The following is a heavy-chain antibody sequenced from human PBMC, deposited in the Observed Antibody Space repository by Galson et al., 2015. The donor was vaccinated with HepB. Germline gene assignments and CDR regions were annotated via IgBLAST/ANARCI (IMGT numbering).Heavy chain of an antibody. CDR3: ARGMRSNRYGYYYYGMDV. CDR1: GYSFTSYW. D-gene: IGHD1-26*01. V-gene: IGHV5-51*03. J-gene: IGHJ6*02. Sequence: QSGAEVKKPGESLKISCKGSGYSFTSYWIGWVRQMPGKGLEWMGTIYPGDSDTRYSPSFQGQVTISADKSISTAYLQWSSLKASDTAMYYCARGMRSNRYGYYYYGMDVWGQGTTVTVSS. CDR2: IYPGDSDT.